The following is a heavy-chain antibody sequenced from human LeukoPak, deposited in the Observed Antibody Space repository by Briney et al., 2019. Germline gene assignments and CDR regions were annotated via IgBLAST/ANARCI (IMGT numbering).Heavy chain of an antibody. V-gene: IGHV1-24*01. CDR3: ATGDNTAMASDY. J-gene: IGHJ4*02. CDR2: FDPEDGET. D-gene: IGHD5-18*01. Sequence: ASVKVSCKVSGCTLTELSMHWVRQAPGKGLEWMGGFDPEDGETIYAQKFQGRVTMTEDTSTDTAYMELSSLRSEDTAVYYCATGDNTAMASDYWGQGTLVTVSS. CDR1: GCTLTELS.